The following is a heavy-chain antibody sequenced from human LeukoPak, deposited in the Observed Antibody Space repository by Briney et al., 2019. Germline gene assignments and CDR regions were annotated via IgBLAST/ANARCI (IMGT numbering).Heavy chain of an antibody. D-gene: IGHD1-14*01. CDR3: ARENRDV. J-gene: IGHJ6*04. CDR1: GFTFSSYA. Sequence: AGGSLRLSCAASGFTFSSYAMHWVRQAPGKGLEWVAVISYDGSNKYYADSVKGRFTISRDNSKNTLYLQMNSLRAEDTAVYYCARENRDVWGKGTTVTVSS. V-gene: IGHV3-30*04. CDR2: ISYDGSNK.